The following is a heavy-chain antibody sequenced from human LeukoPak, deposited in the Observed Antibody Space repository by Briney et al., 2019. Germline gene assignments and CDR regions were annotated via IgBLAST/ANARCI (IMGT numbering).Heavy chain of an antibody. V-gene: IGHV3-30*01. J-gene: IGHJ4*02. CDR2: ISYDGSNK. CDR3: ARDRSQRAYSYGPDGE. Sequence: PGGSLRLSCAASGFTFSSYAMHWVRQAPGKGLEWVAVISYDGSNKFYADSVKGRFTISRDNSKNTLFLQINSLRAEDTAVYYCARDRSQRAYSYGPDGEWGQGTLVTVSS. D-gene: IGHD5-18*01. CDR1: GFTFSSYA.